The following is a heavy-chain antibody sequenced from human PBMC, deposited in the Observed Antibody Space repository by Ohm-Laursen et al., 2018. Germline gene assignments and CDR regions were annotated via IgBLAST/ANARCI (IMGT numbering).Heavy chain of an antibody. J-gene: IGHJ4*02. CDR2: IYYSGST. V-gene: IGHV4-59*08. Sequence: SETLSLTCTVSGGSISSYYWSWIRQPPGKGLEWIGYIYYSGSTNYNPSLKSRVTISVDTSKNQFSLKLSFVTAADTAVYYCASLDKQVDYFDYWGQGTLVTVSS. CDR1: GGSISSYY. CDR3: ASLDKQVDYFDY.